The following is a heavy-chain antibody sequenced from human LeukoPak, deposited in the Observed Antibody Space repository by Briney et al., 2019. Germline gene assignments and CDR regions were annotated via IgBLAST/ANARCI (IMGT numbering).Heavy chain of an antibody. CDR3: ARHGSSSWYLVYAFDI. CDR2: INHSGST. CDR1: GGSFSGYY. J-gene: IGHJ3*02. D-gene: IGHD6-13*01. V-gene: IGHV4-34*01. Sequence: SETLSLTCAVYGGSFSGYYWSWIRQPPGKGLEWIGEINHSGSTNYNPSLKSRVTISVDTSKNQFSLKLSSVTAADTAVYYCARHGSSSWYLVYAFDIGGQGTMVTVSS.